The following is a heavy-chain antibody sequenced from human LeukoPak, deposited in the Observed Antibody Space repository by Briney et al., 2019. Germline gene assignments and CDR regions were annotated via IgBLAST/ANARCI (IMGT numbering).Heavy chain of an antibody. CDR2: IIPIFGTA. CDR3: ARTEVYYDSSGYYYAAFDY. J-gene: IGHJ4*02. CDR1: GGTFSSYA. Sequence: SVNVSCKASGGTFSSYAISWVRQAPGQGLEWMGRIIPIFGTANYAQKLQGRVTSTTDESTSTAYMELSSLRFEDTAVYYCARTEVYYDSSGYYYAAFDYWGQGTLVTVSS. D-gene: IGHD3-22*01. V-gene: IGHV1-69*05.